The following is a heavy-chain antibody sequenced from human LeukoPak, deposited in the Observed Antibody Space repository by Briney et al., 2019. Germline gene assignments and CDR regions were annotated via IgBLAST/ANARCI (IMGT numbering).Heavy chain of an antibody. Sequence: GRSLRLSCAASGFTFDDYAMHWVRQAPGKSLEWVSGISWNSGSIGYADSVKGRFTISRDNAKNSLYLQMNSLRAEDTALYYCAREAPAYGERYFVSWGQGTLVTVSS. CDR2: ISWNSGSI. D-gene: IGHD2-21*01. J-gene: IGHJ4*02. CDR3: AREAPAYGERYFVS. CDR1: GFTFDDYA. V-gene: IGHV3-9*01.